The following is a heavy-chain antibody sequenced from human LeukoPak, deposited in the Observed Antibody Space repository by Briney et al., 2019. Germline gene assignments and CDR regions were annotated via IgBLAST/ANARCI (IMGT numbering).Heavy chain of an antibody. J-gene: IGHJ4*02. CDR2: ISSSSSTI. D-gene: IGHD1-26*01. CDR1: GFPFSTYS. Sequence: PGGSLRLSCAASGFPFSTYSMNWVRQAPGKGLEWVSYISSSSSTIYYTDSVKGRFTISRDNAKNSLYLQMNSLRAEDTAVYYCARIRPGGKAPRVGAADYWGQGTLVTVSS. CDR3: ARIRPGGKAPRVGAADY. V-gene: IGHV3-48*01.